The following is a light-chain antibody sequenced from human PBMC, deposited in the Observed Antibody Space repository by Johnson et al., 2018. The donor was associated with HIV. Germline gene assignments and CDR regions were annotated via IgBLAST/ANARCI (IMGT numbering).Light chain of an antibody. CDR2: DNN. V-gene: IGLV1-51*01. CDR3: GTCDSSSSAYV. CDR1: SSNIGNNY. J-gene: IGLJ1*01. Sequence: QSVLTQPPSVSAAPGQKVTISCSGISSNIGNNYVSWYQQLPGTAPKLLIYDNNKRPSGLPYRFSGSKSGTSSTIGITGLQSADVADYYCGTCDSSSSAYVFVTGTKVTGL.